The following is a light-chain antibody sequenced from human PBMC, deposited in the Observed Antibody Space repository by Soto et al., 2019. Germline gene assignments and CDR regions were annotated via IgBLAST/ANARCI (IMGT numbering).Light chain of an antibody. Sequence: EIVLTQSPGTLSLSPGERATLSCRASQSVSSSYLAWYQQKPGQAPRLLIYGASSRATGIPDRFSGSGSGTDFTLTITRLEPEDFAVYYCEQHGSLPWTLGQGTKVEFK. CDR2: GAS. CDR3: EQHGSLPWT. J-gene: IGKJ1*01. CDR1: QSVSSSY. V-gene: IGKV3-20*01.